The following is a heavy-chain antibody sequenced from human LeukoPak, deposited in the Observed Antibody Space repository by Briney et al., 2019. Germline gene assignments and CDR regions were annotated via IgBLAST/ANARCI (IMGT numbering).Heavy chain of an antibody. CDR2: ISTSSTYI. Sequence: GESLRLSCAASGFSVSNKYMSWVRQAPGKGLEWVSSISTSSTYIYYADSVKGRFTISRDNAKNSLYLQMNSLRAEDTAVYYCARDPPFIIGTTFFDYWGQGTLVTVSS. CDR3: ARDPPFIIGTTFFDY. D-gene: IGHD1-20*01. J-gene: IGHJ4*02. CDR1: GFSVSNKY. V-gene: IGHV3-21*01.